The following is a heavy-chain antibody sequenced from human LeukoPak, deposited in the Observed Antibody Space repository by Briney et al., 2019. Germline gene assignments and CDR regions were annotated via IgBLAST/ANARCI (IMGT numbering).Heavy chain of an antibody. J-gene: IGHJ3*02. CDR2: IYYSGST. CDR1: GGSISSYY. CDR3: ASTPSNLDAFDI. D-gene: IGHD4-11*01. Sequence: SESLSLTCTVSGGSISSYYWSWIRQPPGKGLEWIGYIYYSGSTNHNPSLKSRVTISVDTSKNQFSLKLSSVTAADTAVYYCASTPSNLDAFDIWGQGTMVTVSS. V-gene: IGHV4-59*08.